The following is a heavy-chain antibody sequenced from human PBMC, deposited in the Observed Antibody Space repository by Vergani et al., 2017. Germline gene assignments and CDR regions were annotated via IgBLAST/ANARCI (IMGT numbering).Heavy chain of an antibody. Sequence: QVQLVQSGAEVKKPGSSVQVSCKASGGTFSSYAISWVRQAPGQGLEWMGRIIPILGIANYAQKFQGRVTITADNSTSTAYMELSSLRSEDTAVYYCARDGETDTIFGANYYGMDVWGQGTTVTVSS. CDR2: IIPILGIA. D-gene: IGHD3-3*01. CDR1: GGTFSSYA. CDR3: ARDGETDTIFGANYYGMDV. J-gene: IGHJ6*02. V-gene: IGHV1-69*04.